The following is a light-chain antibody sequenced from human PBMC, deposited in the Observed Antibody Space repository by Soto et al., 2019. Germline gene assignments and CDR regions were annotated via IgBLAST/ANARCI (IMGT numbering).Light chain of an antibody. J-gene: IGKJ1*01. V-gene: IGKV3-20*01. Sequence: EIVLTQSPDSLTLSPGETATLSCRASQSGYNGYLAWYQQRPRQSPRLLIYGIFTKAGVIADRFSGSGSWTDFTLTISKLEPRGSAGYYCLHYGHPQWTSGRGTKVDI. CDR2: GIF. CDR3: LHYGHPQWT. CDR1: QSGYNGY.